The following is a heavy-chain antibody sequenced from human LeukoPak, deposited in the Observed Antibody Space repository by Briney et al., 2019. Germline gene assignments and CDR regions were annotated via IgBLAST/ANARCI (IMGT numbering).Heavy chain of an antibody. D-gene: IGHD5-18*01. CDR2: THHSGAT. Sequence: SETLSLTCSVSGVSITSNYWSWIRQPPGKGLEWLGCTHHSGATSYNPSLKSRSTMSLDTSNNQFSLKLSSVTAADTAVYYCARSSGHSYGDFDYWGQGNLATVSS. CDR3: ARSSGHSYGDFDY. CDR1: GVSITSNY. J-gene: IGHJ4*02. V-gene: IGHV4-59*01.